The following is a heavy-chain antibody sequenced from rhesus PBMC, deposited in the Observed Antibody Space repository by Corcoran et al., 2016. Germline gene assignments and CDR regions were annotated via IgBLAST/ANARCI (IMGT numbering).Heavy chain of an antibody. CDR1: GGSISSSY. CDR3: AISGYSGSWNLDY. CDR2: IYGSGSST. J-gene: IGHJ4*01. Sequence: QLQLQESGPGLVKPSETLSVTCAVSGGSISSSYWSWIRQAPGKGLEWIGYIYGSGSSTNYNPSLKSVVTLSIDTSKNQFSLKLSSVTAADTAVYYCAISGYSGSWNLDYWGQGVLVTVSS. V-gene: IGHV4-169*01. D-gene: IGHD6-25*01.